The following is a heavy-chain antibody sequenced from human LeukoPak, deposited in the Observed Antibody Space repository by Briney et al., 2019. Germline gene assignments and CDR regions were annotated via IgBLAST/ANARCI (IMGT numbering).Heavy chain of an antibody. V-gene: IGHV1-69*13. CDR2: IIPIFGTA. CDR1: GGTFSSYA. D-gene: IGHD3-10*01. J-gene: IGHJ4*02. Sequence: SVKVSCKASGGTFSSYAISWVRQAPGQGLEWMGGIIPIFGTANYARKFQGRVTITADESTSTAYMELSSLRSEDTAVYYCASRGRYGSTSDYWGQGTLVTVSS. CDR3: ASRGRYGSTSDY.